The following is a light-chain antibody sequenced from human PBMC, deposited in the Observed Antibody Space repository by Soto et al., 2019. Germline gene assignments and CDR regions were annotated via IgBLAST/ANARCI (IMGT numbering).Light chain of an antibody. J-gene: IGKJ4*01. V-gene: IGKV3-20*01. CDR3: QHYCSLVLT. CDR2: CAS. CDR1: QSVSSTY. Sequence: EIVLTQSPGTLSLSPGERATLSCRASQSVSSTYLAWYQQKPGQAPRLLIYCASSRATGIPDRFSGSGSGTDFTLTISRLEPEDFAVYYCQHYCSLVLTVGGGTKVEIK.